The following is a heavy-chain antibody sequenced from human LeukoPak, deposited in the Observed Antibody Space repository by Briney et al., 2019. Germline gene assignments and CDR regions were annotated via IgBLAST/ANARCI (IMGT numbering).Heavy chain of an antibody. D-gene: IGHD5-18*01. CDR1: GFTFSTHG. CDR3: AKRTKAMVVDN. V-gene: IGHV3-30*02. J-gene: IGHJ4*02. CDR2: IWYDGSNK. Sequence: GGSLRLFCAASGFTFSTHGMHWVRQAPGKGLVWVAFIWYDGSNKYYAVSVKGRFTISRDNSKNTLYLQMNSLRTEDTAVYYCAKRTKAMVVDNWGQGTLVTVSS.